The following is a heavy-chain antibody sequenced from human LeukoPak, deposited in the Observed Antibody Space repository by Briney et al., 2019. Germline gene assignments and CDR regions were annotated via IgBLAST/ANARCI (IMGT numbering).Heavy chain of an antibody. D-gene: IGHD3-22*01. Sequence: PSETLSLTCTVSGGSISSSSYYWGWIRQPPGKGLEWIGSIYYSGSTYYNPSLKSRVTISVDTSKNQFSLKLSSVTAADTAVYYCAREDGSGGYWSRGFDPWGQGTLVTVSS. V-gene: IGHV4-39*07. CDR2: IYYSGST. CDR1: GGSISSSSYY. CDR3: AREDGSGGYWSRGFDP. J-gene: IGHJ5*02.